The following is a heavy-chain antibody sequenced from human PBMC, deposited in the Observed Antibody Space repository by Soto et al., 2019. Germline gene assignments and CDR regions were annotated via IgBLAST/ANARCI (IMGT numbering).Heavy chain of an antibody. D-gene: IGHD1-7*01. Sequence: SETLSLTCTVSGGSMSSYRWSWMRQPAGKGLEWIGRLNTYGDTHYNPSLKSRVTVSVDTSRNQFFLTLRSVTAADSAVYHCGRESGETWDYEASWGHGTPVTVSS. J-gene: IGHJ5*01. CDR3: GRESGETWDYEAS. V-gene: IGHV4-4*07. CDR1: GGSMSSYR. CDR2: LNTYGDT.